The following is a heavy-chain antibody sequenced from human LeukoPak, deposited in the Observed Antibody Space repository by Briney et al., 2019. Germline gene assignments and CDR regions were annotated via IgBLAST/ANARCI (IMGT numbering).Heavy chain of an antibody. J-gene: IGHJ4*02. CDR3: AKSPLYCNTPSCYVDY. CDR2: ISNDGSNK. CDR1: GFTFSSYG. V-gene: IGHV3-30*18. Sequence: GGSLRLSCAASGFTFSSYGIHWVRQAPGKGLGWVAVISNDGSNKYYADSVKGRFTISRDNSKNTLYLQMNSLRPEDTAVYYCAKSPLYCNTPSCYVDYWGQGTLVTVSS. D-gene: IGHD2-2*01.